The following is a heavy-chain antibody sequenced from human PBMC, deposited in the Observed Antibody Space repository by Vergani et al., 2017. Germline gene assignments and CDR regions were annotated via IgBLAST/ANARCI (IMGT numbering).Heavy chain of an antibody. Sequence: QVQLQESGPGLVKPSQTLSLTCSVSGDSISSGVYYWNWIRQHPGKGLEWIGYIYSTGSTHYNPSLRRRVNMSVDTSKKQFSLKLNSVTDADAAMYYCAKMGGYDEGDAFRIGYFDSWGPGILVTVSS. CDR3: AKMGGYDEGDAFRIGYFDS. CDR2: IYSTGST. V-gene: IGHV4-31*03. J-gene: IGHJ4*02. CDR1: GDSISSGVYY. D-gene: IGHD3-22*01.